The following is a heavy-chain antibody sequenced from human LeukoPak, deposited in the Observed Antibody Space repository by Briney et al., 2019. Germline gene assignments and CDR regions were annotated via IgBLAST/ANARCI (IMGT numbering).Heavy chain of an antibody. CDR3: ARGERDDYSKNFDY. CDR1: GYTFTSYD. J-gene: IGHJ4*02. Sequence: ASVKVSCKASGYTFTSYDINWVRQATGQGLEWMGWMNPSSGNTGYAQKFQGRVTITRNTSISTAYMELSSLRSEDTAVYYCARGERDDYSKNFDYWGQGTLVTVSS. CDR2: MNPSSGNT. D-gene: IGHD4-11*01. V-gene: IGHV1-8*03.